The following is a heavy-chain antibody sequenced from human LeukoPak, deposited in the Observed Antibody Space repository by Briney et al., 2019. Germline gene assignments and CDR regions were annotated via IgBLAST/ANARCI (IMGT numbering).Heavy chain of an antibody. V-gene: IGHV6-1*01. CDR2: TYYRSKWYN. Sequence: SQTLSLTCAISGDSVSSNSAAWSWIRQSPSRGLEWLGRTYYRSKWYNDYAVSVKSRITINPDTSKNQFSLQLNSVTPEDTAVYYCARDVPSGDFWSGFYYYYMDVWGKGTTVTVSS. D-gene: IGHD3-3*01. J-gene: IGHJ6*03. CDR1: GDSVSSNSAA. CDR3: ARDVPSGDFWSGFYYYYMDV.